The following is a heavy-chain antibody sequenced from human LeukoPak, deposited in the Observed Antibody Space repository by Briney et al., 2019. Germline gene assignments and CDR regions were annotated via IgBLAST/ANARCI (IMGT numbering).Heavy chain of an antibody. CDR1: GGTFSSYA. J-gene: IGHJ6*02. V-gene: IGHV1-69*04. Sequence: ASVKVSCKASGGTFSSYAISWVRQAPGQGLEWMGRIIPILGIANYAQKFQGRVTITADKSTSTAYMELSSLRSEDTAVYYCARAATMDSGVDGDYYGMDVWGQGTTVTVSS. CDR3: ARAATMDSGVDGDYYGMDV. CDR2: IIPILGIA. D-gene: IGHD3-10*01.